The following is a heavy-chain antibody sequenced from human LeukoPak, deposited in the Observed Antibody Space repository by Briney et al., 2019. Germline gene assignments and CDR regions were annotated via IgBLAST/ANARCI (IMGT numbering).Heavy chain of an antibody. Sequence: SETLSLTCAVYGGSFSGYYRSWIRQPPGKGLEWIGEINHSGSTNYNPSLKSRVTISVDTSKNQFSLKLSSVTAADTAVYYCARGRDSRLAWFDPWGQGTLVTVSS. CDR2: INHSGST. CDR3: ARGRDSRLAWFDP. D-gene: IGHD6-13*01. V-gene: IGHV4-34*01. CDR1: GGSFSGYY. J-gene: IGHJ5*02.